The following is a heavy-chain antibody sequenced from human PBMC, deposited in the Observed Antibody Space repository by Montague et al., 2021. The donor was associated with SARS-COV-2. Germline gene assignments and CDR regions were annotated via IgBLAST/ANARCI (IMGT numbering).Heavy chain of an antibody. CDR1: GGSITNNIDY. D-gene: IGHD3-22*01. CDR3: ARLKRYFDSSGSPSAFDF. V-gene: IGHV4-39*02. J-gene: IGHJ3*01. CDR2: IYYTGXT. Sequence: SETLSLTCTVSGGSITNNIDYWAWIRQPPGKGLEWIGSIYYTGXTXYXXXXKXRVTISVVTSKNHFTLKLSSVTAAETAVCYCARLKRYFDSSGSPSAFDFWGQGTKVTVSS.